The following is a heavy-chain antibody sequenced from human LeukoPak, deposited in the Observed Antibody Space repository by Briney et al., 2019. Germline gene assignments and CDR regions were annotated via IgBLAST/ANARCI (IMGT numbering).Heavy chain of an antibody. CDR1: GFTFSSYS. CDR2: IKQDGSEK. V-gene: IGHV3-7*04. Sequence: PGGSLRLSCAASGFTFSSYSMNWVRQAPGKGLEWVANIKQDGSEKYYVDSVEGRFSISRDNAKNSLYLQMNSLRAEDTAVYYCARGSIAAAGIFDYWGQGTLVTVSS. CDR3: ARGSIAAAGIFDY. J-gene: IGHJ4*02. D-gene: IGHD6-13*01.